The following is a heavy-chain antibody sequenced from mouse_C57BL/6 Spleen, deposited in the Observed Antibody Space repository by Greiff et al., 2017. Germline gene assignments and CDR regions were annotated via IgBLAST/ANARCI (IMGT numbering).Heavy chain of an antibody. CDR2: IRLKSDNYAT. CDR1: GFTFSNYW. Sequence: EVQLQQSGGGLVQPGGSMKLSCVASGFTFSNYWMNWVRQSPEKGLEWVAQIRLKSDNYATHYAESVKGRFTISRDDSKSSVYLQMNNLRAEDTGIYYCTGTCYAMDYWGQGTSVTVSS. J-gene: IGHJ4*01. CDR3: TGTCYAMDY. V-gene: IGHV6-3*01.